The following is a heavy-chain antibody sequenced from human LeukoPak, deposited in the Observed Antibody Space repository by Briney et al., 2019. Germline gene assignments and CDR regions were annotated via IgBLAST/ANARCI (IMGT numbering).Heavy chain of an antibody. V-gene: IGHV1-18*01. CDR2: ISAYNGNT. J-gene: IGHJ4*02. CDR3: AREGVRPGPTGPAATYFDY. Sequence: GASVKVSCKASGYTFTSYGISWVRQAPGQGLEWMGWISAYNGNTNYAQKLQGRVTMTTDTSTSTAYMELRSLRSDDTAVYYCAREGVRPGPTGPAATYFDYWGQGTLVTVSS. CDR1: GYTFTSYG. D-gene: IGHD2-2*01.